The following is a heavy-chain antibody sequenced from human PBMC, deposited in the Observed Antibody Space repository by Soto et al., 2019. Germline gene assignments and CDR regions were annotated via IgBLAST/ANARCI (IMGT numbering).Heavy chain of an antibody. CDR2: INHSGST. CDR3: ARTGGYYGSGSYNS. Sequence: QVQLQQWGAGLLKPSETLSLTCADYGGSFSGYYWSWIRQPPGKGLEWIGQINHSGSTNYNPSLKSGVTVSVETSKTQLPVKLAAEPAANTAVCSWARTGGYYGSGSYNSWGQGTLVTVSS. D-gene: IGHD3-10*01. CDR1: GGSFSGYY. J-gene: IGHJ4*02. V-gene: IGHV4-34*01.